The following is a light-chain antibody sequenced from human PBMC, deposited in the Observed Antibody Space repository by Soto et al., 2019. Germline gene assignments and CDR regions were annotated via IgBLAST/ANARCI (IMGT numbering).Light chain of an antibody. Sequence: EIVMTQSPATLSVSPGERATLSCRASQSVSSNLPWYQQKPGQAPRLLIYGASTRATGIPARFSGSGSGTEFTLTISILQSEDFAVYYCQQYNNWPQTFGQGTKLEIK. CDR2: GAS. J-gene: IGKJ2*01. V-gene: IGKV3-15*01. CDR1: QSVSSN. CDR3: QQYNNWPQT.